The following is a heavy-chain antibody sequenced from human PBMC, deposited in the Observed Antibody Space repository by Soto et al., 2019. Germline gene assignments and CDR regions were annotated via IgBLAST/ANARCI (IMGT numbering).Heavy chain of an antibody. D-gene: IGHD2-2*01. J-gene: IGHJ6*04. CDR1: GGTFSSYA. CDR3: ARDPRAVVVPAAPTDHYYYYYGMDV. V-gene: IGHV1-69*13. Sequence: SVKVPCKASGGTFSSYAISWVRQAPGQGLEWMGGIIPIFGTANYAQKFQGRVTITADESTSTAYMKLSSLRSEDTPVSYCARDPRAVVVPAAPTDHYYYYYGMDVSGKGAKATVS. CDR2: IIPIFGTA.